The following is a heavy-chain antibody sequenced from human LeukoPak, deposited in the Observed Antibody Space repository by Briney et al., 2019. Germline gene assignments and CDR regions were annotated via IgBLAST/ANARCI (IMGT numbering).Heavy chain of an antibody. CDR1: GFTFSTYE. J-gene: IGHJ6*03. CDR2: ISSSGSTI. V-gene: IGHV3-48*03. CDR3: ARQGVTTPLYYYYYYMDV. Sequence: GGSLRLSCAASGFTFSTYEMNWVRQAPGKGLEWVSYISSSGSTIYYADSVKGRFTISRDNAKNSLYLQMNSLRAEDTAVYYCARQGVTTPLYYYYYYMDVWGKGTTVTISS. D-gene: IGHD4-17*01.